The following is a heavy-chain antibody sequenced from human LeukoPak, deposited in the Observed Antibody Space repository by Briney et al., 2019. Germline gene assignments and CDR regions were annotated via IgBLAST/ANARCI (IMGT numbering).Heavy chain of an antibody. J-gene: IGHJ4*02. CDR2: ISYDGSNK. CDR3: AKDRV. Sequence: GGSLRLSCAASGFTFSSYAMHWVRQAPGKGLEWVAVISYDGSNKYYADSVKGRFTISRDNSKNTLYLQMNSLRAEDTAVYYCAKDRVWGQGTLVTVSS. CDR1: GFTFSSYA. D-gene: IGHD3-10*01. V-gene: IGHV3-30-3*01.